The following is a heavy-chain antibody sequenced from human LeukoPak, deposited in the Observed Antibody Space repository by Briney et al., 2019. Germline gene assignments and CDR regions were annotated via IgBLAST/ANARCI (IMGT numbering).Heavy chain of an antibody. Sequence: SVKVSCKASGGTFSSYAISWVRQAPGQGLEWMGGIIPIFGTANYAQKFQGRVTITTDESTSTAYMELSSLRSEDTAVYYCAREGIAARPYYYYYMDVWGKGTTVTVSS. CDR3: AREGIAARPYYYYYMDV. CDR1: GGTFSSYA. V-gene: IGHV1-69*05. J-gene: IGHJ6*03. D-gene: IGHD6-6*01. CDR2: IIPIFGTA.